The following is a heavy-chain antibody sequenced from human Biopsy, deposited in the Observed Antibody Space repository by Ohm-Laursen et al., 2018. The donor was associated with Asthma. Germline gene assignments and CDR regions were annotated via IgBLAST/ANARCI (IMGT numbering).Heavy chain of an antibody. Sequence: ASVKVSCKASGNTFINYAIHWVRQAPGQRLEWMGWINAGNGNTKYSEKFQGRVTITRDTSASTAYMDLSSLRSEDTAVYYCARTYYDFLTGQVNDALAMWGQGTVVTVSS. CDR3: ARTYYDFLTGQVNDALAM. V-gene: IGHV1-3*01. D-gene: IGHD3-9*01. J-gene: IGHJ3*02. CDR2: INAGNGNT. CDR1: GNTFINYA.